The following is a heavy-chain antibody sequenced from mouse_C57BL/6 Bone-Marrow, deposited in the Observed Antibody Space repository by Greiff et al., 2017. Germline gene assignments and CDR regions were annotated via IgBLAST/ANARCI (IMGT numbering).Heavy chain of an antibody. CDR2: IDPENGDT. CDR1: GFNIKDDY. Sequence: EVQLQPSGAELVRPGASVKLSCTASGFNIKDDYMHWVKQRPEQGLEWIGWIDPENGDTEYASKFQGKATITADTSSNTAYLQLSSLTSEGTAVYCFLTLSYYYAMDYWGQGTSVTVSS. CDR3: LTLSYYYAMDY. V-gene: IGHV14-4*01. J-gene: IGHJ4*01.